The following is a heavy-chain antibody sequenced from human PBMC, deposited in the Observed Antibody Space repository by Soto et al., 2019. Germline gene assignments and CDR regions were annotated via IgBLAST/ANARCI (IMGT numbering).Heavy chain of an antibody. CDR1: GGSISSGGYY. D-gene: IGHD4-17*01. J-gene: IGHJ6*02. V-gene: IGHV4-31*03. Sequence: SETLSLTCTVSGGSISSGGYYWSWIRQHPGKGLEWIGYIYYSGSTYYNPSLKSRVTISVDTSKNQLSLKLSSVTAADTAVYYCARVNYGDYDYYYGMDVWGQGTTVTVSS. CDR2: IYYSGST. CDR3: ARVNYGDYDYYYGMDV.